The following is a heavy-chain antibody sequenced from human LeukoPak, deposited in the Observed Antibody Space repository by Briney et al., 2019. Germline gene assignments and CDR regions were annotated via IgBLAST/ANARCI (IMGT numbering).Heavy chain of an antibody. D-gene: IGHD2-15*01. Sequence: GASVKVSCKASGYTFTGYYMHWVRQAPGQGLEWMGWINPNSGGTNYAQKFQGRVTMTRDTSISTAYMELSRLRSDDTAVYYCASGLKVVADPADAFDIWGQGTMVTVSS. CDR3: ASGLKVVADPADAFDI. CDR1: GYTFTGYY. J-gene: IGHJ3*02. V-gene: IGHV1-2*02. CDR2: INPNSGGT.